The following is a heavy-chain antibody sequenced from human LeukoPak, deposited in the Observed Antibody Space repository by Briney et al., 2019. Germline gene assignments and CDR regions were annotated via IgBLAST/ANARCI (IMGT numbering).Heavy chain of an antibody. D-gene: IGHD1-26*01. CDR1: GYTFTSYY. CDR3: ARWREPPVGKYYFDY. Sequence: VSVKVSCKASGYTFTSYYMHWVRQAPGQGLEWMGIINPSGGSTSYAQKFQGRVTMTRDTSTSTVYMELSSLRSEDTAVYYCARWREPPVGKYYFDYWGQGTLVTVSS. CDR2: INPSGGST. J-gene: IGHJ4*02. V-gene: IGHV1-46*01.